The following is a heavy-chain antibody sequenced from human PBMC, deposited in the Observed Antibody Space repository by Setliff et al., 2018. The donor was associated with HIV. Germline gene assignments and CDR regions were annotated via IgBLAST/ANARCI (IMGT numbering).Heavy chain of an antibody. V-gene: IGHV1-2*02. CDR2: INPHTGVT. D-gene: IGHD3-3*01. Sequence: ASVKVSCKTSGYIFIRYYIFWVRQAPGQGLEWMGNINPHTGVTRYAEKFQGRVTMTRDTSISTIYMELSRLRSDDTAVYYCARDVRDRFEEWFSTLDDGMDVWGQGTTVTVSS. CDR3: ARDVRDRFEEWFSTLDDGMDV. J-gene: IGHJ6*02. CDR1: GYIFIRYY.